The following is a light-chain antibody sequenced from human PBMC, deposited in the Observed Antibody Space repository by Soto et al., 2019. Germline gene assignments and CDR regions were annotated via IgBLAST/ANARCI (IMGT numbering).Light chain of an antibody. V-gene: IGKV1-5*03. Sequence: DIQMTQSPSTLSASVGDRVTITCRASQSISSWLAWYQRKPGKAPKLLIYKASSLESGVPSRFSGRGSGTEFTLTISSLQPDDFATYYCQHYNSYPWTFGQGTEVEIK. J-gene: IGKJ1*01. CDR1: QSISSW. CDR3: QHYNSYPWT. CDR2: KAS.